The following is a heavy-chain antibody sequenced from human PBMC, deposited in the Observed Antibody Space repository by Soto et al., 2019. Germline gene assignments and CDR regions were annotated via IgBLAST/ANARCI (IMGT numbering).Heavy chain of an antibody. D-gene: IGHD6-13*01. V-gene: IGHV1-69*01. CDR2: IIPIFGTA. Sequence: QVQLVQSGAEVKKPGSSVQVSCKASGGTFSSYAISWVRQAPGQGLEWMGGIIPIFGTANYAQKFQGRVTITADESTSTAYMELSSLRSEDTAGDYCARGHLVWAAAGTGGFAPWGQGTLVTVSS. J-gene: IGHJ5*02. CDR3: ARGHLVWAAAGTGGFAP. CDR1: GGTFSSYA.